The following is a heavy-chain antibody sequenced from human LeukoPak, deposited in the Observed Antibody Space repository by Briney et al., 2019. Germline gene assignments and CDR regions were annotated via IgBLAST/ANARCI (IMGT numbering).Heavy chain of an antibody. CDR2: ISYDGNNK. D-gene: IGHD6-19*01. CDR3: AKAPSRSGWYVGFSWFDP. CDR1: GFIFSDYD. Sequence: GRSLRLSCAASGFIFSDYDMNWVRQAPGKGLEWVAGISYDGNNKYYLDSVKGRFTVSRDNAKSTLYLQMSGLRVEDTAVYYCAKAPSRSGWYVGFSWFDPWGQGTQVTVSS. J-gene: IGHJ5*01. V-gene: IGHV3-30*18.